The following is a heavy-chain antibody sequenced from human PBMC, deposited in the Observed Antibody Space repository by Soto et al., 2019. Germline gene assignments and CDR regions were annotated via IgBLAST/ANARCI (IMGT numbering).Heavy chain of an antibody. D-gene: IGHD2-21*01. CDR1: GFTFDDYA. Sequence: GGSLRLSCAASGFTFDDYAMHWVRQAPGKGLEWVSGISWNSGSIGYADSVKGRFTISRDNAKNSLYLQMNSLRAEDTALYYCATMNGWRSYYYYMDVWGKGTTVTVSS. V-gene: IGHV3-9*01. CDR3: ATMNGWRSYYYYMDV. CDR2: ISWNSGSI. J-gene: IGHJ6*03.